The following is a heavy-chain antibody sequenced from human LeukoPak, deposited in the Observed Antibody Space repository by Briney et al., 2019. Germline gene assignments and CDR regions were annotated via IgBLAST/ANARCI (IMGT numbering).Heavy chain of an antibody. CDR2: ITSSSSAI. D-gene: IGHD3/OR15-3a*01. J-gene: IGHJ4*02. V-gene: IGHV3-48*01. CDR3: VRDLDSVAFL. CDR1: GFTFSTYW. Sequence: PGGSLRLSCAASGFTFSTYWMNWVRQAPGKGLEWVSYITSSSSAIYYADSVKGRFTISRDNAKNSLYLQMNSLRAEDTAVYYCVRDLDSVAFLWGQGTLVTVSS.